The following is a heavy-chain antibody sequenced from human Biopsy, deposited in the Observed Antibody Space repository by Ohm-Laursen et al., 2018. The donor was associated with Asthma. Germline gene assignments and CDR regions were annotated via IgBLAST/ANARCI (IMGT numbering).Heavy chain of an antibody. CDR2: ISGSGGST. D-gene: IGHD3-3*01. V-gene: IGHV3-23*01. J-gene: IGHJ4*02. CDR1: GFTFSSYA. Sequence: SPRPSCAASGFTFSSYAMSWVRQAPGKGLEWVSAISGSGGSTYYADSVKGRFTISRDNSKNTLYLQMNSLRAEDTAVYYCASQSSGPDFWSGYYYFDYWGQGTLVTVSS. CDR3: ASQSSGPDFWSGYYYFDY.